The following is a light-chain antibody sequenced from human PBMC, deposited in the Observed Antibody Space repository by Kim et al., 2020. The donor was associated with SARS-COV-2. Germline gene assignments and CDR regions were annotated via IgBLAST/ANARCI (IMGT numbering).Light chain of an antibody. CDR3: QHYIRFPYT. Sequence: DIQMTQFPSTLSASVGDRVTITCRASQIVETYLAWYQQKPGKAPNLLVYQASSLQVGVPSRFSGSGSGTEFTLTINSLQPDDFATYYCQHYIRFPYTFGQGTKLEI. CDR1: QIVETY. J-gene: IGKJ2*01. V-gene: IGKV1-5*03. CDR2: QAS.